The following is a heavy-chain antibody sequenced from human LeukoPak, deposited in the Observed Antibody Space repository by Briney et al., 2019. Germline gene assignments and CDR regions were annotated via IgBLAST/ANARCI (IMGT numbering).Heavy chain of an antibody. CDR1: GFAVSSNY. V-gene: IGHV3-53*01. CDR3: ARVGSSGYKYFDY. J-gene: IGHJ4*02. Sequence: GGSLRLSCAASGFAVSSNYMSWVRQAPGKGLEWVSVIYGGDNTYYADSVKGRFTISRDNSKNTLYLQMNSLRAEDTAVYYCARVGSSGYKYFDYWGQGTLVTVSS. D-gene: IGHD3-22*01. CDR2: IYGGDNT.